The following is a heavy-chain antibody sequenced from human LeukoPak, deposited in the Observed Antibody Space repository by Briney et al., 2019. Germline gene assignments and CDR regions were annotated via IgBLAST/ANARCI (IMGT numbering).Heavy chain of an antibody. CDR3: AREKDITLDY. D-gene: IGHD2-15*01. Sequence: SETLSLTCTVSGVSISSTNYYWGWIRQPPGKGLEWIGSIYYSGSTYYNPSLKSRVTISVDTSKNQFSLKLSSVTAADTAVYYCAREKDITLDYWGQGTLVTVSS. V-gene: IGHV4-39*07. CDR1: GVSISSTNYY. CDR2: IYYSGST. J-gene: IGHJ4*02.